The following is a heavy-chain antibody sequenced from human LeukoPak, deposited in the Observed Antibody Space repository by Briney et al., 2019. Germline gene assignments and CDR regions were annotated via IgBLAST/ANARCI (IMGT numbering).Heavy chain of an antibody. Sequence: GASVKVSCKASGYTFTGYYMHWVRQAPGQGLEWMGWINPNSGGTNYAQKFQGRVTMTRDTSISTAYMELSRLRSDDTAVYYCARDRPGKQQHNWFDPWGQGTLVTVSS. D-gene: IGHD6-13*01. CDR1: GYTFTGYY. J-gene: IGHJ5*02. V-gene: IGHV1-2*02. CDR3: ARDRPGKQQHNWFDP. CDR2: INPNSGGT.